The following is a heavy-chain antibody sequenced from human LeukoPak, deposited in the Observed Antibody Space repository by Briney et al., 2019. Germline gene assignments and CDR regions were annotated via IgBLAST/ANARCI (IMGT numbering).Heavy chain of an antibody. Sequence: GGSLRLSCAASGFTFSSHAMIWVRQAPGKGLEFVSSINGGSSYIYYADSLKGRFTISRDNAKNSLYLQMNSLRAEDTAVYFCARLTINSGYGSSHGLDVWGQGTTVTVSS. CDR1: GFTFSSHA. D-gene: IGHD5-12*01. V-gene: IGHV3-21*01. J-gene: IGHJ6*02. CDR3: ARLTINSGYGSSHGLDV. CDR2: INGGSSYI.